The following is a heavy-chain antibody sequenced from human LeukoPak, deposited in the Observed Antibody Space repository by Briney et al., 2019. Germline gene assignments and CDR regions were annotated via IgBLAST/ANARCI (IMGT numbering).Heavy chain of an antibody. CDR1: GGSISSGDYY. J-gene: IGHJ4*02. CDR2: IYYSGST. D-gene: IGHD6-13*01. V-gene: IGHV4-30-4*08. CDR3: AREVDSIAAAV. Sequence: PSQTLSLTCTVSGGSISSGDYYWSWIRQPPGKGLEWIGYIYYSGSTYYNPSLKSRITISVDTSKNQFSLKLSSVTAADTAVYYCAREVDSIAAAVWGQGTLVTVSS.